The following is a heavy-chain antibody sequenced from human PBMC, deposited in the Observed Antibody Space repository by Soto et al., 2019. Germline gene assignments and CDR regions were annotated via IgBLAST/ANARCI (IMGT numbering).Heavy chain of an antibody. CDR2: INPSGGST. V-gene: IGHV1-46*01. CDR1: GYTFTSYY. J-gene: IGHJ6*02. Sequence: GASVKVSCKASGYTFTSYYMHWVRQAPGQGLEWMGIINPSGGSTSYAQKFQGRVTMTRDTSTSTVYMELSSLRSEDTAVYYCARYRRRHSSYYGMDVWGQGTTVTVSS. CDR3: ARYRRRHSSYYGMDV. D-gene: IGHD3-16*02.